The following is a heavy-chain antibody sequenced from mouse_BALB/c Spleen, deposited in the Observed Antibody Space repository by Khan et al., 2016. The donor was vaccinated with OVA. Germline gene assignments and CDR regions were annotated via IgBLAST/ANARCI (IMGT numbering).Heavy chain of an antibody. CDR3: TGGRAY. CDR1: GYSITSDYV. D-gene: IGHD3-3*01. Sequence: EVQLQESGPGLVKPSQSLSLTCTVCGYSITSDYVWNWIRQFPGNKLEWMGYISYSGSISYTPSLKSRISITRDTSKNQFFLQLSSVTTEDTATYYCTGGRAYWGQGTLVTVSA. CDR2: ISYSGSI. J-gene: IGHJ3*01. V-gene: IGHV3-2*02.